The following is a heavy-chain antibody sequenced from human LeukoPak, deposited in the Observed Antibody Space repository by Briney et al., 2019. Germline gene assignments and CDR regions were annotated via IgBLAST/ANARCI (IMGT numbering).Heavy chain of an antibody. Sequence: LSLTCTVSGGSISSGDSYWSWVRQAPGKGLEWVTLISYNGTDTYYADSVRGRFTVSRDNSKNTLYLQMNSLRPEDTALYYCARGRYYYDTGGYFDYWGQGTLVTVSS. V-gene: IGHV3-30-3*01. CDR1: GGSISSGD. D-gene: IGHD3-22*01. J-gene: IGHJ4*02. CDR3: ARGRYYYDTGGYFDY. CDR2: ISYNGTDT.